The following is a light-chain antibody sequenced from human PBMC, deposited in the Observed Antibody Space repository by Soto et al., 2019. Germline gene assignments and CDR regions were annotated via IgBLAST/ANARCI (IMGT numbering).Light chain of an antibody. CDR3: SSYTSSSTRV. CDR2: DVS. J-gene: IGLJ1*01. Sequence: QSALTQPASVSGSPGQSITISCTGTSSDVGGYNYVSWYQQHPGKAPKLMIYDVSNRPSGVSNRFSGSKSGNTASLTISGLQAEDEADYYXSSYTSSSTRVFGTGTKVTVL. CDR1: SSDVGGYNY. V-gene: IGLV2-14*01.